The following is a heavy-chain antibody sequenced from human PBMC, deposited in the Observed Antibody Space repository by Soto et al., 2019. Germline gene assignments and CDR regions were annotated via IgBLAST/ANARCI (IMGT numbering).Heavy chain of an antibody. Sequence: LSLTCTVYDGSISDYFWSWIRQSPGQALEWIGYIHYSGSTYYNPSLKSRVTISVDTSKNQFSLRLTSVTAADTAVYYCAGRKRVNVDPWGYSYDVPDGWDQATT. D-gene: IGHD5-12*01. J-gene: IGHJ6*02. CDR2: IHYSGST. CDR3: AGRKRVNVDPWGYSYDVPDG. V-gene: IGHV4-30-4*01. CDR1: DGSISDYF.